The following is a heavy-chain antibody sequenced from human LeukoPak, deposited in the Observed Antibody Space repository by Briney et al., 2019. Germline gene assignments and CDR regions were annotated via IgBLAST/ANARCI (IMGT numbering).Heavy chain of an antibody. CDR3: ASYCSGGSCYDALDY. J-gene: IGHJ4*02. Sequence: GGSLRLSCAASGFTFSDYYMSWIRQAPGKGLEWVAYISSVGSTIYYADSVKGRFTIPRDNAKNSLYLQMNSLRAEDTAVYYCASYCSGGSCYDALDYWGQGTLVTVSS. V-gene: IGHV3-11*04. CDR2: ISSVGSTI. CDR1: GFTFSDYY. D-gene: IGHD2-15*01.